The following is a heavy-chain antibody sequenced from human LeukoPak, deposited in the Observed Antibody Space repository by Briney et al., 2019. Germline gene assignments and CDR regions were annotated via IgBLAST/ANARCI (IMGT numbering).Heavy chain of an antibody. J-gene: IGHJ5*02. Sequence: ASVKVSCKASGYTFTSYGISWVRQAPGQGLEWMGWISAYNGNTNYAQKLQGRVTMTTDTSTSTAYMGLRSLRSDDTAVYYCARDPTIFGVVTWFDPWGQGTLVTVSS. CDR1: GYTFTSYG. D-gene: IGHD3-3*01. CDR3: ARDPTIFGVVTWFDP. V-gene: IGHV1-18*01. CDR2: ISAYNGNT.